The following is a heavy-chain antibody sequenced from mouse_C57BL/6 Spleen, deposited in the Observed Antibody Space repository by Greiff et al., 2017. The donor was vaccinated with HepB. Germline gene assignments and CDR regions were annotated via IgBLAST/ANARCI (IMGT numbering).Heavy chain of an antibody. Sequence: QVHVKQSGAELVRPGASVTLSCKASGYTFTDYEMHWVKQTPVHGLEWIGAIDPETGGTAYNQKFKGKAILTADKSSSTAYMELRSLTSEDSAVYYCTRDGLRQDYFDYWGQGTTLTVSS. D-gene: IGHD2-2*01. J-gene: IGHJ2*01. V-gene: IGHV1-15*01. CDR2: IDPETGGT. CDR3: TRDGLRQDYFDY. CDR1: GYTFTDYE.